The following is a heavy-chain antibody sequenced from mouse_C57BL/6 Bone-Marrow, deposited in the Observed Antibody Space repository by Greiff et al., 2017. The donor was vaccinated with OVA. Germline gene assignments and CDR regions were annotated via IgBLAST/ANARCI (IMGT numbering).Heavy chain of an antibody. CDR2: IFPGSGST. CDR1: GYTFTDYY. D-gene: IGHD1-1*01. CDR3: VGLLRIDY. Sequence: QVHVKQSGPELVKPGASVKISCKASGYTFTDYYINWVKQRPGQGLEWIGWIFPGSGSTYYNEKFKGKATLTVDKSSSTAYMLLSSLTSEDSAVYFCVGLLRIDYWGQGTTLTVSS. V-gene: IGHV1-75*01. J-gene: IGHJ2*01.